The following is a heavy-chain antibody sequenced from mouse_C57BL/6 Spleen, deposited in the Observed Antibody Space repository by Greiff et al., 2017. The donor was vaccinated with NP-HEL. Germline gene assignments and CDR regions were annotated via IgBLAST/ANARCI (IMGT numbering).Heavy chain of an antibody. V-gene: IGHV1-55*01. CDR1: GYTFTSYW. D-gene: IGHD1-1*01. Sequence: QVQLQQPGAELVKPGASVKMSCKASGYTFTSYWITWVKQRPGQGLEWIGDIYPGSGSTNYNEKCKSKATLTVDTSSSTAYMQRSSLTAEDSAVYYCARRLRYYFDYWGQGTTLTVSS. CDR2: IYPGSGST. J-gene: IGHJ2*01. CDR3: ARRLRYYFDY.